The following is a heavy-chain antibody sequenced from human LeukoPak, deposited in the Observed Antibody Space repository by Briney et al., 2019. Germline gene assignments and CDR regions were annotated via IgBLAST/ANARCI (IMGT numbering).Heavy chain of an antibody. V-gene: IGHV4-39*01. CDR1: GASISSSTYY. CDR2: IYYSGST. D-gene: IGHD3-22*01. CDR3: ARSSGYYYTIDY. J-gene: IGHJ4*02. Sequence: SETLSLTCAVSGASISSSTYYWGWIRQPPGKGLEWIGSIYYSGSTYYNPSLKSRVTISLDTSKNQFSLKLSSVIAADTAVYYCARSSGYYYTIDYWGQGTLVTVSS.